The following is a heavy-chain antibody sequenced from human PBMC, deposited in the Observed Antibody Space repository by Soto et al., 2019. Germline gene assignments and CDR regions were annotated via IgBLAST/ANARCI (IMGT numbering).Heavy chain of an antibody. Sequence: QVQLVESGGGVVQPGRSLRLSCAASGFTFSSYGMHWVRQAPGKGLEWVAVIWYDGSNKYYADSVKGRFTISRDNSKNTLYRQMNSLRAEDTAVYYCARDGDYGDYPYYYYYMDVWGKGTTVTVSS. D-gene: IGHD4-17*01. CDR1: GFTFSSYG. CDR3: ARDGDYGDYPYYYYYMDV. CDR2: IWYDGSNK. J-gene: IGHJ6*03. V-gene: IGHV3-33*01.